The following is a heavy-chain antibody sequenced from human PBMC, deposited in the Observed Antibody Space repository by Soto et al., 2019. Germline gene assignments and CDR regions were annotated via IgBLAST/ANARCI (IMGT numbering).Heavy chain of an antibody. CDR1: GGSISSGGYH. CDR2: IYYSGST. CDR3: ARSYNWNYPHFDY. V-gene: IGHV4-31*03. J-gene: IGHJ4*02. D-gene: IGHD1-7*01. Sequence: SETLSLTCTVSGGSISSGGYHWSWIRQHPGKGLEWIGYIYYSGSTYYNPSLKSRVTISVDTSKNQFSLKLSSVTAADTAVYYCARSYNWNYPHFDYWGQGTLVTVSS.